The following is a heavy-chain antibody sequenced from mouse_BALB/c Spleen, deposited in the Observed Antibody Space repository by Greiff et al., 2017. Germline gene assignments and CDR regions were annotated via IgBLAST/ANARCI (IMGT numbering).Heavy chain of an antibody. CDR3: ARHGGNHVDY. D-gene: IGHD2-1*01. J-gene: IGHJ2*01. Sequence: EVQVVESGGGLVQPKGSLKLSCAASGFTFNTYAMNWVRQAPGKGLEWVARIRSKSNNYATYYADSVKDRFTISRDDSQSMLYLQMNNLKTEDTAMYYCARHGGNHVDYWGQGTTLTVSS. CDR1: GFTFNTYA. V-gene: IGHV10-1*02. CDR2: IRSKSNNYAT.